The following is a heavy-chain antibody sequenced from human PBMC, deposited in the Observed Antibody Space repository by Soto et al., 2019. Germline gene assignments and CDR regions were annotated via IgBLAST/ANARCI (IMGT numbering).Heavy chain of an antibody. CDR3: ARDREAGYNFYYGMDV. CDR1: GAYLNTYS. V-gene: IGHV4-4*07. J-gene: IGHJ6*02. Sequence: NLSETLSLTCTVSGAYLNTYSWTWIRQPAGKGLERIGRIYTSASINYNPSLKGRVTLSVDTSTNQVSLRLASVTAADTAIYYCARDREAGYNFYYGMDVWGQGTTVTVSS. D-gene: IGHD6-19*01. CDR2: IYTSASI.